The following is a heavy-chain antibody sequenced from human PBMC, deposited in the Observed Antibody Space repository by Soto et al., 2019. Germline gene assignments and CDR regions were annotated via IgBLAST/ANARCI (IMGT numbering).Heavy chain of an antibody. J-gene: IGHJ4*02. D-gene: IGHD2-15*01. CDR2: IGGNGVTT. CDR3: AKSSRYCSGGGCFYYFDY. V-gene: IGHV3-23*01. Sequence: EVQLLESGGGLVQPGGSLRLSCAASGCSIGSSAWSWVRQAPGKGLDWVSTIGGNGVTTFYADSAKGRFTISRDISRNTVFLQMSSLRAEDTALYYCAKSSRYCSGGGCFYYFDYWGQGTLVTVSS. CDR1: GCSIGSSA.